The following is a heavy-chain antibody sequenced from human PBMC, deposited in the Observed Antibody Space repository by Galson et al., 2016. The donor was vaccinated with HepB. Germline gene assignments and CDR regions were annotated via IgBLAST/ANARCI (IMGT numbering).Heavy chain of an antibody. D-gene: IGHD2-15*01. Sequence: SETLSLTCAVHSGSLSAYYWNWIRQTPGKGLEWIGEINHTGDIDYNPSLKSRVTMSIDTSKMQFSLTLKSVTAADTALYYCATGYCSGGACYAGAFDMWGQGTMVTVSS. CDR2: INHTGDI. CDR3: ATGYCSGGACYAGAFDM. CDR1: SGSLSAYY. V-gene: IGHV4-34*01. J-gene: IGHJ3*02.